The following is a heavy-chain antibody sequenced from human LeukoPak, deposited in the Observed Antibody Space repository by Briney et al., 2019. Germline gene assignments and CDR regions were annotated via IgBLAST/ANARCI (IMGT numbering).Heavy chain of an antibody. Sequence: SGGSLRLSCVASGFTFSSYSMNWVRQAPGQGREWISYISYTSITIYYADSVKGRFTISRDNAKNSLYLQMNSLRAEDTAVYYCARSQGIVGAMTDWGQGTLVTVSS. J-gene: IGHJ4*02. V-gene: IGHV3-48*04. CDR1: GFTFSSYS. CDR2: ISYTSITI. D-gene: IGHD1-26*01. CDR3: ARSQGIVGAMTD.